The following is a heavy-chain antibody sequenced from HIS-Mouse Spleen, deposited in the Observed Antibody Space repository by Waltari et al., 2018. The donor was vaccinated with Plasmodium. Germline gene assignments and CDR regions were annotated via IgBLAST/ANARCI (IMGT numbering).Heavy chain of an antibody. CDR3: ARHKKRGQLVRGYFDY. CDR2: IDWDDDK. J-gene: IGHJ4*02. D-gene: IGHD6-6*01. V-gene: IGHV2-70*15. Sequence: QVTLRESGPALVNPTQTLTLTCTFSGFSLSTSGMCVSWLRQPPGKALEWLARIDWDDDKYYSTSLKTRLTISKDTSKNQVVLTMTNMDPVDTATYYCARHKKRGQLVRGYFDYWGQGTLVTVSS. CDR1: GFSLSTSGMC.